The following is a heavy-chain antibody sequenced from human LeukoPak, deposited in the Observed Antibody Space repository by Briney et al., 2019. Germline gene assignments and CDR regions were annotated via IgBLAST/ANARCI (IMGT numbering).Heavy chain of an antibody. D-gene: IGHD5-18*01. CDR3: ARDLSGVTGYTYGRGIDY. CDR1: GFSFSTYA. V-gene: IGHV3-66*01. CDR2: IYSGGNT. Sequence: GGSLRLPCAASGFSFSTYAMSWVRQAPGKGLEWVSFIYSGGNTHYSDSVKGRFTISRDNAKTSLYLQMNSLRAEDTAVYYCARDLSGVTGYTYGRGIDYWGQGTLVTVSS. J-gene: IGHJ4*02.